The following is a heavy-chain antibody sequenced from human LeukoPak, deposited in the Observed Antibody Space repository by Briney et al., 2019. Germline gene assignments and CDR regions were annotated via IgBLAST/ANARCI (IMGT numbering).Heavy chain of an antibody. CDR1: GYSISSGYL. CDR3: ARDLGYYRMDV. D-gene: IGHD7-27*01. V-gene: IGHV4-38-2*02. Sequence: SETLSLTCAVSGYSISSGYLWGWIRQPPGKGPELIGSIYHRGNAYYNPSLKSRVTISLDTSKNQFSLELSSVTAADTAVYYCARDLGYYRMDVWGKGTTVTVSS. CDR2: IYHRGNA. J-gene: IGHJ6*04.